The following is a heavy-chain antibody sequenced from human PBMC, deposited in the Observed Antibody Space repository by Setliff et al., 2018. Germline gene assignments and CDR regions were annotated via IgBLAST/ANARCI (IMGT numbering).Heavy chain of an antibody. Sequence: PGGSLRLSCAASGFSFSGSAVYWVRQASVKGLEWIGRIRGRTDNYATAYAASVRGRFTISRDDSKNTAYLQVNSLKTEDTAVYYCTFARDGYDVFDIWGQGTMVTVSS. CDR1: GFSFSGSA. CDR2: IRGRTDNYAT. J-gene: IGHJ3*02. CDR3: TFARDGYDVFDI. V-gene: IGHV3-73*01. D-gene: IGHD5-18*01.